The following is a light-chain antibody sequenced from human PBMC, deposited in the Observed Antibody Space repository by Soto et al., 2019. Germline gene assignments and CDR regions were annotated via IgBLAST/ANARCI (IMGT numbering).Light chain of an antibody. J-gene: IGLJ1*01. CDR3: CSYADGSIYF. V-gene: IGLV2-14*03. CDR2: YDD. CDR1: SRDVGAYDY. Sequence: QSALTQPASVSGSPGQSITISCTGTSRDVGAYDYVSWYLQYPDKAPQLLLYYDDHRPSGVSSRFPGSKSGNTASLTISGLQAEDEGDYYCCSYADGSIYFFGTGTKLTVL.